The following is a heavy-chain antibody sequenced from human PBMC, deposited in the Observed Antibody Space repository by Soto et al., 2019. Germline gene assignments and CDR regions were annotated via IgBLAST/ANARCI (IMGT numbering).Heavy chain of an antibody. CDR2: ITASGGRT. Sequence: EVHLLESGGGLVQPGGSLRLSCTASGFTFSSYAMTWVRQAPGRGLEGVSGITASGGRTYYADSVKGRFTISRDNSRSTLYLQMNSLRAEDTAVYYCAKDTRYGDSVRWFDSWGQGTLVTVSS. CDR1: GFTFSSYA. V-gene: IGHV3-23*01. D-gene: IGHD4-17*01. J-gene: IGHJ5*01. CDR3: AKDTRYGDSVRWFDS.